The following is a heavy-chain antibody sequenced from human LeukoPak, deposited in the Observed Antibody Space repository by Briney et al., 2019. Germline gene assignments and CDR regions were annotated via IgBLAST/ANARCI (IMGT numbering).Heavy chain of an antibody. J-gene: IGHJ6*03. D-gene: IGHD2-21*01. CDR2: IIPIFGTA. Sequence: ASVKVSCKASGGTFSSYAISWVRQAPGQGLEWMGGIIPIFGTANYAQKFQGRVTITTDESTSTAYMELSSLRSEDTAVYYCARGSLLYSRDFYYYYYMDVWGKGTTVTVSS. V-gene: IGHV1-69*05. CDR3: ARGSLLYSRDFYYYYYMDV. CDR1: GGTFSSYA.